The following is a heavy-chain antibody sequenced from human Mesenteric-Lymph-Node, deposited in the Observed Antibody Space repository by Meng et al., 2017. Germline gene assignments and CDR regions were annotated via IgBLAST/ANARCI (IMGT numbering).Heavy chain of an antibody. J-gene: IGHJ4*02. CDR1: VGSFSGYS. Sequence: QVQLQQWGAGQLKPSETLSFTCAVYVGSFSGYSWNWIRQSPGKGLEWIGDINHSGSTNYNPSLKSRVTISVDTSKNQFSLKLSYVTAADTAVYYCARDQGGAGAYWGQGTLVTVSS. CDR2: INHSGST. D-gene: IGHD2-15*01. V-gene: IGHV4-34*01. CDR3: ARDQGGAGAY.